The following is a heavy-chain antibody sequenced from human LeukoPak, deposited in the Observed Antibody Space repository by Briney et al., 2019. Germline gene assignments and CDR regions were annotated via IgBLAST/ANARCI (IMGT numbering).Heavy chain of an antibody. D-gene: IGHD5-12*01. J-gene: IGHJ4*02. CDR1: GFTFNRYW. CDR3: ARVEASGYDYGAFDY. V-gene: IGHV3-7*01. Sequence: GRSLRLSCAASGFTFNRYWMSWVRQAPGKELQWVANIKQHGSEKYYVDSVKGRFTISRDNAKNSLYLQMNSLRAEDTAVYYCARVEASGYDYGAFDYWGQGTLVTVSS. CDR2: IKQHGSEK.